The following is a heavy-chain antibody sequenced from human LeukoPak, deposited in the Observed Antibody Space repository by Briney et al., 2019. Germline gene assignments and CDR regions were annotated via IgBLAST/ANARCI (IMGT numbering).Heavy chain of an antibody. CDR2: INEHGTEK. J-gene: IGHJ4*02. V-gene: IGHV3-7*01. Sequence: GGSLRLSCTVPGFRLSEYWMSWARQALGKGLEWVGNINEHGTEKFYVGSVTGRFSISRDNTKNTVFLQMNSLRLDDTAIYFCARNPDAGTADYWGEGTLVTVSS. CDR3: ARNPDAGTADY. D-gene: IGHD1-14*01. CDR1: GFRLSEYW.